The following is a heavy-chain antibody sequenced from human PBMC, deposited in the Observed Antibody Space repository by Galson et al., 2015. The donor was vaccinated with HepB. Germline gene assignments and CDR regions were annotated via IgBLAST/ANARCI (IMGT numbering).Heavy chain of an antibody. CDR3: ARRDRGIAVAGTVFSWFDP. Sequence: SLRLSCAASGFTFSSYSMNWVRQAPGKGLEWVSSISSSSSYIYYADSVKGRFTISRDNAKNSLYLQMNSLRAEDTAVYYCARRDRGIAVAGTVFSWFDPWGQGTLVTVSS. D-gene: IGHD6-19*01. CDR1: GFTFSSYS. J-gene: IGHJ5*02. CDR2: ISSSSSYI. V-gene: IGHV3-21*01.